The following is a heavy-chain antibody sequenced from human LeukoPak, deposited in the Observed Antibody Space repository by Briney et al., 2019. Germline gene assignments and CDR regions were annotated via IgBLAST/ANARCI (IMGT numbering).Heavy chain of an antibody. CDR2: ISSSGSTI. D-gene: IGHD3-22*01. J-gene: IGHJ4*02. V-gene: IGHV3-11*01. CDR1: GFTFSDYY. Sequence: GGSLRLSCAASGFTFSDYYMSWIRQAPGKGLEWVSYISSSGSTIYYADSVKGRFTISGDNAKNSLYLQMNSLRAEDTAVYYCAREGSDGYDSSGYYHDFDYWGQGTLVTVSS. CDR3: AREGSDGYDSSGYYHDFDY.